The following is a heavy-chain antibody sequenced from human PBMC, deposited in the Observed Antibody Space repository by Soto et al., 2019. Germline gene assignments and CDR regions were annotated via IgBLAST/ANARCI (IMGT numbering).Heavy chain of an antibody. CDR1: GDSVSSNSSA. Sequence: PSQTLSLTCAISGDSVSSNSSAWNWIRHSPSRGLDWLGRTCYRSKWYNDYAVSVKSRITINPDTSKNQFSLQLNSVTPEDTAVYYCARDEEVAGTYYYYYGMELWGNGTMLTVSS. J-gene: IGHJ6*04. D-gene: IGHD6-19*01. V-gene: IGHV6-1*01. CDR3: ARDEEVAGTYYYYYGMEL. CDR2: TCYRSKWYN.